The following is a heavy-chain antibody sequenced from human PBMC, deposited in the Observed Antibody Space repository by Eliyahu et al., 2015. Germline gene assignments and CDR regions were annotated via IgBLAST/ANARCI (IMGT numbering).Heavy chain of an antibody. CDR2: FYNSGST. J-gene: IGHJ5*02. D-gene: IGHD3-10*01. Sequence: QVQLQESGPGLVKPSETLSLTCTVXXGSXSTYYWSWIRPPXGNGLEWIGFFYNSGSTNYNPSLKSRVTISVDTSKNQFSLKLNSVTAADTAVYYCARGEYYYGYSGFDPWGQGILVTVSS. CDR3: ARGEYYYGYSGFDP. V-gene: IGHV4-59*01. CDR1: XGSXSTYY.